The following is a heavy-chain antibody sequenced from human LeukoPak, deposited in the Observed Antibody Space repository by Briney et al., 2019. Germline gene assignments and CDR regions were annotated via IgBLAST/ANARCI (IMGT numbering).Heavy chain of an antibody. CDR3: ARGGGYYYDSSGTPHFDY. D-gene: IGHD3-22*01. J-gene: IGHJ4*02. CDR2: IYHSGST. V-gene: IGHV4-30-2*01. Sequence: PSETLSLTCAVSGGSISSGGYSWSWLRQPPGKGLEWIGYIYHSGSTYYNPSLKSRVTISVDRSKNQFSLKLSSVTAADTAVYYCARGGGYYYDSSGTPHFDYWGQGTLVTVPS. CDR1: GGSISSGGYS.